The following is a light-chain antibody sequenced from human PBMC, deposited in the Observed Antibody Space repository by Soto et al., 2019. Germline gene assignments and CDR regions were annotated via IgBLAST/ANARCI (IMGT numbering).Light chain of an antibody. Sequence: DIILTQSPDSLAVSLGERATINCKSSSSLLSISNNKDHLAWYQQRPGQPPKLLLNWASIRESGVPDRFSGRGSGTIFPPPSPPVQPEVGAVYLSHKYFVFPTFGKGTRV. J-gene: IGKJ1*01. CDR3: HKYFVFPT. CDR2: WAS. CDR1: SSLLSISNNKDH. V-gene: IGKV4-1*01.